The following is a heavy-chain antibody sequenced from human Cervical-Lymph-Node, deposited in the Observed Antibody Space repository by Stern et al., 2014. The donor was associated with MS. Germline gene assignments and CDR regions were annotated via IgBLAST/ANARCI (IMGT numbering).Heavy chain of an antibody. J-gene: IGHJ6*02. CDR3: AREGEAYYYYGMDV. V-gene: IGHV1-69*01. Sequence: VQLVQSGAEVKKPGSSVKVSCKASGGAFSNYAISWVRQAPGQGLEGMGGIIPIFGTGNYAQKFQGRVTITADVSTSTAYMELSSLRSEDTAVYYCAREGEAYYYYGMDVWGQGTTVTVSS. D-gene: IGHD2-21*01. CDR2: IIPIFGTG. CDR1: GGAFSNYA.